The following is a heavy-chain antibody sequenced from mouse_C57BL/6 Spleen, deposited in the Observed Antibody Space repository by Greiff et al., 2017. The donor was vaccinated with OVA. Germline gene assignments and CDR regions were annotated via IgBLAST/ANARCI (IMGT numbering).Heavy chain of an antibody. V-gene: IGHV1-82*01. J-gene: IGHJ1*03. CDR1: GYAFSSSW. CDR2: IYPGDGDT. Sequence: VQGVESGPELVKPGASVKISCKASGYAFSSSWMNWVKQRPGKGLEWIGRIYPGDGDTNYNGKFKGKATLTADKSSSTAYMQLSSLTSEDSAVYFCARSWDYYGSSWYFDVWGTGTTVTVSS. D-gene: IGHD1-1*01. CDR3: ARSWDYYGSSWYFDV.